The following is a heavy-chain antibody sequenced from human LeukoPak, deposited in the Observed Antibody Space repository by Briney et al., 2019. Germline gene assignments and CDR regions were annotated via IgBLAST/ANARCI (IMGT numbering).Heavy chain of an antibody. CDR3: ARDPIGYYYDSSGYYYVDPGDNWFDP. J-gene: IGHJ5*02. Sequence: GASVKVSCKASGYTFTSYGISWVRQAPGQGLEWMGWVSAYNGNTNYAQKLQGRVTMTIDTSTSTAYMELRSLRSDDTAVYYCARDPIGYYYDSSGYYYVDPGDNWFDPWGQGTLVTVSS. CDR1: GYTFTSYG. CDR2: VSAYNGNT. D-gene: IGHD3-22*01. V-gene: IGHV1-18*01.